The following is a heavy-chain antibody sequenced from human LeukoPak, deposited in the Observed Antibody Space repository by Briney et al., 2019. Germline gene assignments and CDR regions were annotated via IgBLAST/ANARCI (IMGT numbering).Heavy chain of an antibody. Sequence: ASVKVSCKASGYTFTSYGISWVRQAPGQGLEWMGWISAYNGNTNYAQKLRGRVTMTTDTSTSTAYMELRSLRSDDTAVYYCAREKVPYYYDSSGYDEWGQGTLVTVSS. CDR3: AREKVPYYYDSSGYDE. CDR2: ISAYNGNT. J-gene: IGHJ4*02. D-gene: IGHD3-22*01. V-gene: IGHV1-18*01. CDR1: GYTFTSYG.